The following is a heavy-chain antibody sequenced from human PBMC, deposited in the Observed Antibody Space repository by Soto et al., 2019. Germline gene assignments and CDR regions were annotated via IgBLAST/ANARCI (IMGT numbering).Heavy chain of an antibody. V-gene: IGHV3-23*01. CDR2: ISGSGGNT. CDR3: AKGKANTVFGVDTLFDY. Sequence: ESGGDLVQPGESLRLSCAASGFTFSNYAMSWVRQAPGKGLEWVSTISGSGGNTYYADSVQGRFTISRHNSENMVYLQMNSLTAEDTAVYYCAKGKANTVFGVDTLFDYWGQGTLVTVSS. J-gene: IGHJ4*02. D-gene: IGHD3-3*01. CDR1: GFTFSNYA.